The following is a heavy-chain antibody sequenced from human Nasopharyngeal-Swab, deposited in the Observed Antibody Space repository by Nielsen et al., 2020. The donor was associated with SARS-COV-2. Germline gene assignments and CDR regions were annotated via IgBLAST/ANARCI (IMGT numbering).Heavy chain of an antibody. Sequence: SLKISCAASGFIVSNTYLRWVRQAPGKGLEWVSLIYSGGNTYYADSVKGRFTISRDTSKNTLYLQMNSLRTEDTAIYYCARGKYRITEFHYWGQGTLVTVSS. CDR1: GFIVSNTY. D-gene: IGHD6-6*01. J-gene: IGHJ4*02. CDR3: ARGKYRITEFHY. V-gene: IGHV3-66*02. CDR2: IYSGGNT.